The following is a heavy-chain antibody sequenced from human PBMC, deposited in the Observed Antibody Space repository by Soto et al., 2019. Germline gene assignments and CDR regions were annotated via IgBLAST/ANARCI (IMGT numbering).Heavy chain of an antibody. J-gene: IGHJ4*02. CDR1: GWTFRSYD. D-gene: IGHD6-19*01. CDR2: ISVSVGST. Sequence: PEGSRRPSCAASGWTFRSYDMSWVLQAPWKWMEWVSSISVSVGSTYYADSVKGLFNISRDNSKNTLYLQMNSLRAEDPAVYYCAQSTRRIAVAGKIDYWGQGTLVTVS. V-gene: IGHV3-23*01. CDR3: AQSTRRIAVAGKIDY.